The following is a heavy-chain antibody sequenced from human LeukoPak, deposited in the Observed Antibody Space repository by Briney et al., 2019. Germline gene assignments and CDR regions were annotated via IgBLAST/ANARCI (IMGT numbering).Heavy chain of an antibody. J-gene: IGHJ5*02. Sequence: SETLSLTCTVSGGSISSSSYYWGWIRQPPGKGLEWIGSIYYSGSTYYNPSLKSRVTISVDTSKNQFSLKLSSVTAADTAVYYCAREVVVRGVSRWFDPWGQGTLVTVSS. CDR2: IYYSGST. D-gene: IGHD3-10*01. CDR1: GGSISSSSYY. V-gene: IGHV4-39*07. CDR3: AREVVVRGVSRWFDP.